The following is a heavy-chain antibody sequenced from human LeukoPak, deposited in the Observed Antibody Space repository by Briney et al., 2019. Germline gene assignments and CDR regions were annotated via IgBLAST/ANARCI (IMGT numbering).Heavy chain of an antibody. D-gene: IGHD6-13*01. J-gene: IGHJ4*02. CDR1: GFTFSSYA. Sequence: QSGRSLRLSCAASGFTFSSYAMHWVRQAPGKGLEWVAVISYDGSNKYYADSVKGRFTISRDNSKTTLYLQMNSLRAEDTAVYYCATFGGEQQPVGYWGQGTLVTVSS. CDR3: ATFGGEQQPVGY. V-gene: IGHV3-30-3*01. CDR2: ISYDGSNK.